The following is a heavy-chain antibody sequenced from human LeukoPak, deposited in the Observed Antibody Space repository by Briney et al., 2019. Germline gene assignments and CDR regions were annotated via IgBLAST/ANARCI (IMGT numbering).Heavy chain of an antibody. CDR1: GFTFSSYA. V-gene: IGHV3-30*04. CDR2: ISYDGSNK. CDR3: ASQSFGELAY. J-gene: IGHJ4*02. Sequence: GGSLRLSCAASGFTFSSYAMHWVRQAPGKGLEWVAVISYDGSNKYYTDSVKGRFTISRDNSKNTLYLQMNSLRAEDTAVYYCASQSFGELAYWGQGTLVTVSS. D-gene: IGHD3-10*01.